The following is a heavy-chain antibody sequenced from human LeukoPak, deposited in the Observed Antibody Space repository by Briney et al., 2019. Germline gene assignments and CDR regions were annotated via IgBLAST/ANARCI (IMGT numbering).Heavy chain of an antibody. J-gene: IGHJ6*02. V-gene: IGHV3-21*01. CDR3: ARDGGSRYLGDYYGMDV. Sequence: GGSLRLSCAASGFTFSSYSMNWVRQAPGEGLEWVSSISSSSSYIYYADSVKGRFTISRDNAKNSLYLQMNSLRAEDTAVYYCARDGGSRYLGDYYGMDVWGQGTTVTVSS. CDR1: GFTFSSYS. D-gene: IGHD6-13*01. CDR2: ISSSSSYI.